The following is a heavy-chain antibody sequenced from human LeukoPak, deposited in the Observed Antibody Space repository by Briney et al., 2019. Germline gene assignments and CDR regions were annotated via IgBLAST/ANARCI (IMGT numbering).Heavy chain of an antibody. J-gene: IGHJ3*02. Sequence: GGSLRLSCAASGFTFSSYAMSWVRQTPGKGLEWVSVISGSGGSSYYADSVKGRFTISRDNSRNTLYLQMNSLRAEDTAVYYCAKPFWSYVFDIWGQGTMVTVSS. CDR2: ISGSGGSS. V-gene: IGHV3-23*01. D-gene: IGHD3-3*01. CDR1: GFTFSSYA. CDR3: AKPFWSYVFDI.